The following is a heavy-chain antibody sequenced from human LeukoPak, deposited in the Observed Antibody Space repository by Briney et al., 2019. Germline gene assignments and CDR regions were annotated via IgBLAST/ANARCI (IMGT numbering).Heavy chain of an antibody. Sequence: GESLRLSRAASGFTFSSYSMNWVRQAPGKGLEWVSYISSSSSTIYYADSVKGRFTISRDNAKNSLYLQMNSLRAEDTAVYYCARVWFSGPSWFDPWGQGTLVTVSS. CDR1: GFTFSSYS. D-gene: IGHD6-19*01. V-gene: IGHV3-48*04. CDR2: ISSSSSTI. CDR3: ARVWFSGPSWFDP. J-gene: IGHJ5*02.